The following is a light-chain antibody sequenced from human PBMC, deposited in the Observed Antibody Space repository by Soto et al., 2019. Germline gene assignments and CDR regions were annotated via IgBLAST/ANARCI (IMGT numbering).Light chain of an antibody. CDR2: GAS. CDR1: QSVRSN. Sequence: EMVMTQSPATLSVSPGERATLSCRASQSVRSNLAWYQQKHGQAPRLLIYGASTRATGIPARLSGSGYGTEFTITISSLQSEDFAVYYCQQRSNWTRTFGHGTQVDIK. J-gene: IGKJ1*01. V-gene: IGKV3-15*01. CDR3: QQRSNWTRT.